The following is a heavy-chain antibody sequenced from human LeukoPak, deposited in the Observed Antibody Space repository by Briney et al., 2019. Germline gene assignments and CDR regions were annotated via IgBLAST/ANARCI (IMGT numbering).Heavy chain of an antibody. Sequence: PSETLPLTCAVYGGTFSDYYWSWIRQSPGKGLEWIGEVMDSGRTNYNPSLKSRVTISIDTSKNQFSLRLSSMTAADTAVYYCVREHNIVIPTARTYYYYYMDVWGKGTTVTVSS. CDR3: VREHNIVIPTARTYYYYYMDV. D-gene: IGHD5-12*01. V-gene: IGHV4-34*12. CDR2: VMDSGRT. CDR1: GGTFSDYY. J-gene: IGHJ6*03.